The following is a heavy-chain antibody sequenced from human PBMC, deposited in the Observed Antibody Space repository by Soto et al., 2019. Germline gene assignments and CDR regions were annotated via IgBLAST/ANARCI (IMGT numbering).Heavy chain of an antibody. CDR2: IRDRAYSYAT. CDR1: GFVFKDSS. D-gene: IGHD1-20*01. Sequence: VLLVESGGGLVQPGGSLKLSCAASGFVFKDSSIHWVRQASGKGLEWVGRIRDRAYSYATAYAASVTGRFTISRDDSSNTAYLQMNSLKTEDTAIYYCTRRISAAQDYWGQGTLVTVSS. CDR3: TRRISAAQDY. J-gene: IGHJ4*02. V-gene: IGHV3-73*01.